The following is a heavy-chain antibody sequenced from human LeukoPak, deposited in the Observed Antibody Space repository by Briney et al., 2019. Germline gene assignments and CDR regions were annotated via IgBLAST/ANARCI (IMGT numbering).Heavy chain of an antibody. CDR2: IIPILGIA. J-gene: IGHJ6*02. CDR3: ATPISQVVVAACLTSMCGMDV. D-gene: IGHD2-15*01. CDR1: GGTFSCYA. Sequence: ASVKASCKASGGTFSCYAISWVRQAPGQGLEWMGMIIPILGIANYAQKFQGRVTLTADKSTSTAYMEMSSLRSEDTAVYYCATPISQVVVAACLTSMCGMDVWGHGTTVTVSS. V-gene: IGHV1-69*04.